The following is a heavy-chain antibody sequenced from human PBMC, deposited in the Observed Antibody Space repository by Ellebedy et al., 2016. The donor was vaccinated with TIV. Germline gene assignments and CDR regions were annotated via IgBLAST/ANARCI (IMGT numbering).Heavy chain of an antibody. Sequence: MPSETLSLTCAVSGGSISSSNWWCWVRQPQGKGLEWIGEIYHGGCTNYNPSLKSRFTISVDTSKNQFSLKLSPVTAADTAGYYCARRLSGGTIDYWGQGTLVTVSS. D-gene: IGHD4-23*01. CDR2: IYHGGCT. CDR3: ARRLSGGTIDY. CDR1: GGSISSSNW. J-gene: IGHJ4*02. V-gene: IGHV4-4*02.